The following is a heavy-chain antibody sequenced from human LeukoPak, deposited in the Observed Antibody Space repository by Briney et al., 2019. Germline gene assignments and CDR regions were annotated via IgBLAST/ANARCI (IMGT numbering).Heavy chain of an antibody. J-gene: IGHJ4*02. V-gene: IGHV3-7*01. Sequence: HPGGSLRLSCAASGCPFSSYWMNWVRQAPGKGLEWVANIKQDGSVNYYLDSVKGRFTISRDNANHSLFLQMNKLSADDRAVHYFASDSSSSGGLEYWGQGTLVTVSS. D-gene: IGHD6-6*01. CDR3: ASDSSSSGGLEY. CDR1: GCPFSSYW. CDR2: IKQDGSVN.